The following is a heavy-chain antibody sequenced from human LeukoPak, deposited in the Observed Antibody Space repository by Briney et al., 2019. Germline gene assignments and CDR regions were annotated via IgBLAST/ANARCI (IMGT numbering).Heavy chain of an antibody. J-gene: IGHJ3*02. CDR3: AGYFDFLDAFDI. V-gene: IGHV3-21*01. Sequence: PGGSLRLSCAASGFTFSSYSMNWVRQAPGKGLEWVSSISSSSSYIYYADSVKGRFTISRDNAKNSLYLQMNSLRAEDTAVYYCAGYFDFLDAFDIWGQGTMVTVSS. D-gene: IGHD3-9*01. CDR2: ISSSSSYI. CDR1: GFTFSSYS.